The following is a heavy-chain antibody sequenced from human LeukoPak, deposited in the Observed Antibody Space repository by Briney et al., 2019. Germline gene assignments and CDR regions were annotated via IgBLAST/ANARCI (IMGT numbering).Heavy chain of an antibody. V-gene: IGHV4-59*01. CDR3: ARDGGNYYYYYMDV. CDR2: IYHSGTS. D-gene: IGHD3-16*01. Sequence: PSETLSLTCSVSGGSMTSYYWSWIRQPPGKGLEWIGYIYHSGTSNYNPSLQSRVAMSVDTSKNQFSLKLSSVTAADTAVYYCARDGGNYYYYYMDVWGKGTTVTISS. CDR1: GGSMTSYY. J-gene: IGHJ6*03.